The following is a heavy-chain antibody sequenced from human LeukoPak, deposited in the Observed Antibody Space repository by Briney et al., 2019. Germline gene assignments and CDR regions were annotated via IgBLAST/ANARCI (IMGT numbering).Heavy chain of an antibody. D-gene: IGHD2-15*01. J-gene: IGHJ4*02. V-gene: IGHV3-21*04. CDR2: ISSSSIYI. CDR1: GFTFSNYS. CDR3: AKDRDRYCSGGSCYGFDY. Sequence: GGSLRLSCAASGFTFSNYSINWVRQAPGKGLEWVSSISSSSIYIYYADSVKGRFTISRDNAKNSLYLQMNSLRAEDTAVYYCAKDRDRYCSGGSCYGFDYWGQGTLVTVSS.